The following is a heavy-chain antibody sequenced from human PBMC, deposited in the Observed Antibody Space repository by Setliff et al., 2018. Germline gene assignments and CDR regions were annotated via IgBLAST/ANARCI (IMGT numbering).Heavy chain of an antibody. V-gene: IGHV3-53*05. D-gene: IGHD4-4*01. Sequence: PGGSLRLSCAASGFTVSANDMSWVRQAPGKGLEWISLLYDDGSKFYADSVKGRFTVSRDLSMDTVFLQMDSLRAEDTALYYCGRDDDTTSHYSILNFWGQGTMVTVSS. CDR3: GRDDDTTSHYSILNF. J-gene: IGHJ3*01. CDR2: LYDDGSK. CDR1: GFTVSAND.